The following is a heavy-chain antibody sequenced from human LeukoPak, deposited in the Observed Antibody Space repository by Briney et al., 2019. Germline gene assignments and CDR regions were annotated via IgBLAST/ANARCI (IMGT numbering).Heavy chain of an antibody. V-gene: IGHV4-59*01. J-gene: IGHJ5*02. CDR2: IYYSGTT. CDR3: ARGSNWFDP. D-gene: IGHD6-6*01. Sequence: SETLSLPCSVSAASISDYYWSWIRLPPGKGLEWIGYIYYSGTTNYNPSLKSRVTISKDPSKNQISLKLTSVTHADTAVYYCARGSNWFDPWGQGNVVTASS. CDR1: AASISDYY.